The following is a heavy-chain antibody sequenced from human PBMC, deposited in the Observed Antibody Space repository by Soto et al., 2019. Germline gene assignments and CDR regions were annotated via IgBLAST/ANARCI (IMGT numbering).Heavy chain of an antibody. Sequence: EVQLVESGGGLVQPGGSLRLSCAASGFTFSSYWMHWAREAPGKGLVWVSSIRGDGIVITHADSVKGRFTVSRDNDKNTLYLQMNSLRAEDTAVYYCVREDCGGGLCKRFDYWGQGTPVTVSS. V-gene: IGHV3-74*01. D-gene: IGHD2-15*01. CDR3: VREDCGGGLCKRFDY. CDR1: GFTFSSYW. J-gene: IGHJ4*02. CDR2: IRGDGIVI.